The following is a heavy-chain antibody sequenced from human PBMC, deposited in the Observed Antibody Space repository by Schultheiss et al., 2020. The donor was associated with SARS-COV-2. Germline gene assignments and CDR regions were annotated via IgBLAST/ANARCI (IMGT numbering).Heavy chain of an antibody. CDR2: IYWDDDK. V-gene: IGHV2-5*02. CDR1: GFSLSTSGVG. D-gene: IGHD1-1*01. Sequence: SGPTLVKPTQTLTLTCTFSGFSLSTSGVGVGWIRQPPGKALEWLALIYWDDDKHYSTSLKTRLTISKDTSKNQVVLTMTNMDPVDTATYYCARIVRTTGTTPPFQDYYYYYMDVWGKGTTVTVSS. CDR3: ARIVRTTGTTPPFQDYYYYYMDV. J-gene: IGHJ6*03.